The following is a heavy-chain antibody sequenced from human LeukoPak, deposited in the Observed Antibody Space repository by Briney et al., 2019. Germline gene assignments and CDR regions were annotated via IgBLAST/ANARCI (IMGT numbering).Heavy chain of an antibody. J-gene: IGHJ3*02. CDR3: ARGALYDSSGYYVDAFDI. Sequence: PSETLSLTCTVSGYSLSSGYYWGWIRQPPGKGLDWMGGIYHSGSTYYNPSLKSRVTMSVDTSKNQFSLKLSSVTAADTAVYYCARGALYDSSGYYVDAFDIWGQGTMVTVSS. CDR1: GYSLSSGYY. D-gene: IGHD3-22*01. CDR2: IYHSGST. V-gene: IGHV4-38-2*02.